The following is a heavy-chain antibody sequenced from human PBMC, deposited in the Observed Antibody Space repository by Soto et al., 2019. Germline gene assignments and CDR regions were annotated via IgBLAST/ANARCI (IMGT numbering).Heavy chain of an antibody. D-gene: IGHD6-19*01. CDR2: IDPSDSYT. V-gene: IGHV5-10-1*01. CDR1: GYSFTSYW. J-gene: IGHJ6*02. CDR3: ARPHIAVAGTGGMDV. Sequence: GESLKISCKGSGYSFTSYWISWVRQMPGKGLEWMGRIDPSDSYTNYSPSFQGHVTISADKSISTAYLQWSSLKASDTAMYYCARPHIAVAGTGGMDVWGQATTVTVSS.